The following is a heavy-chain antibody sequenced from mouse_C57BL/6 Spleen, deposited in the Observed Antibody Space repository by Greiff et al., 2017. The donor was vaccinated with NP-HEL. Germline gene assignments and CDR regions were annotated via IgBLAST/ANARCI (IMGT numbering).Heavy chain of an antibody. Sequence: VQLQQSGAELVKPGASVKMSCKASGYTFTTYPIEWMKQNHGKSLEWIGNFHPYNDDTKYNEKFKGKATLTVEKSSSTVYLELSLLTSDDSAVHYCARRDYGTSYGFAYWGQGTLVTVSA. D-gene: IGHD1-1*01. J-gene: IGHJ3*01. CDR3: ARRDYGTSYGFAY. V-gene: IGHV1-47*01. CDR2: FHPYNDDT. CDR1: GYTFTTYP.